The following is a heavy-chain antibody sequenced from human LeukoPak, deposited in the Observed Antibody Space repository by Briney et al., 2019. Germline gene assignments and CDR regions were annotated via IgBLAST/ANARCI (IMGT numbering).Heavy chain of an antibody. V-gene: IGHV4-39*01. CDR2: IYYSGST. CDR1: GGSINSDTSY. D-gene: IGHD1-26*01. CDR3: ARHGTSWDEYFHH. J-gene: IGHJ1*01. Sequence: SETLSLTCAVSGGSINSDTSYWGWVRQPPEKGLEWIGSIYYSGSTYYNPSLQSRVTISVDTSKNQFSLNLGFVTAADTAIYYCARHGTSWDEYFHHWGQGTLVTVSS.